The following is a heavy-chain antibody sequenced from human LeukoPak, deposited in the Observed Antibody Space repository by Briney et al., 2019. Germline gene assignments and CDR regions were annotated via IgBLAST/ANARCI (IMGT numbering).Heavy chain of an antibody. CDR3: ARDSGYTTSPGY. J-gene: IGHJ4*02. Sequence: GGSLRLSCAASGFTFSSYAMSWVRQAPGKGLGWVSAISGSGGSTYYADSVKGRFTISRDNAKNSLYLQMNSLRAEDTALYYCARDSGYTTSPGYWGQGTLVTVSS. D-gene: IGHD3-16*02. CDR1: GFTFSSYA. CDR2: ISGSGGST. V-gene: IGHV3-23*01.